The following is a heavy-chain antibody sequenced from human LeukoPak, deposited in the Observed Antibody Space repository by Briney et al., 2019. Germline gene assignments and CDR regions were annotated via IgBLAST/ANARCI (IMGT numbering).Heavy chain of an antibody. Sequence: GKSLRLSCAASGSTFSNYAMHWVRQAPGKGLEWVSLISSGGTYEYYADSVKGRFTISRDNSKNTLYLQLNSLRAEDTAVYYCARDSTYYYDSGSSGPHYFDNWGQGTLVTVSS. V-gene: IGHV3-30*01. D-gene: IGHD3-10*01. CDR1: GSTFSNYA. CDR3: ARDSTYYYDSGSSGPHYFDN. J-gene: IGHJ4*02. CDR2: ISSGGTYE.